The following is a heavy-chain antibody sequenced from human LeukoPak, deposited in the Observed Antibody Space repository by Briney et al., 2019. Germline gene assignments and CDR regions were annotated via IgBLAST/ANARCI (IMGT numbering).Heavy chain of an antibody. J-gene: IGHJ5*02. V-gene: IGHV4-59*08. CDR2: IYYSGST. CDR1: GGSLSSYY. D-gene: IGHD3-3*01. Sequence: PSETLSLTCTVSGGSLSSYYWSWIRQPPGKGLEWIGYIYYSGSTYYNPSLKSRVTISVDTSKNQFSLKLSSVTAADTAVYYCARHLRFLDWFDPWGQGTLVTVSS. CDR3: ARHLRFLDWFDP.